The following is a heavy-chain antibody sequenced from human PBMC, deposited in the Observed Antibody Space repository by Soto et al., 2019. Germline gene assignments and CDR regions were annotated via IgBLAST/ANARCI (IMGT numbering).Heavy chain of an antibody. CDR3: TKARLWGGDGYNSYYYNAMDV. CDR1: GFTFDDYA. J-gene: IGHJ6*02. Sequence: PGGSLKLSCAASGFTFDDYAVYWVRQVPGKGLEWVSGISWNSGRIGYADSVKGRFTISRDNAKNSLFLQMNSLRPEDTALYYCTKARLWGGDGYNSYYYNAMDVWGQGTTVTVS. V-gene: IGHV3-9*01. CDR2: ISWNSGRI. D-gene: IGHD3-16*01.